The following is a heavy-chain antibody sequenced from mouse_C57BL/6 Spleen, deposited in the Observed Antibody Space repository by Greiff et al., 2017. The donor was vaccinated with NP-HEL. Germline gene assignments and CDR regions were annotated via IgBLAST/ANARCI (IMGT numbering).Heavy chain of an antibody. CDR2: INPNNGGT. CDR1: GYTFTDYY. CDR3: ANYGNNYSWYFDV. J-gene: IGHJ1*03. Sequence: EVQLQQSGPELVKPGASVKISCKASGYTFTDYYMNWVKQSHGKSLEWIGDINPNNGGTSYNQKFKGKATLTVDKSSSTAYMELRSLTSEDSAVYYCANYGNNYSWYFDVWGTGTTVTVSS. V-gene: IGHV1-26*01. D-gene: IGHD1-1*01.